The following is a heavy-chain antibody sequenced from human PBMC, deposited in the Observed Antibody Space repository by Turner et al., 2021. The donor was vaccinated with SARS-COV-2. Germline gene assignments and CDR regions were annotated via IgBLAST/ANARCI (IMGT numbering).Heavy chain of an antibody. CDR1: GGSISSSSYY. Sequence: QLQLQESGPGLVKPSETLSLTCTVSGGSISSSSYYWGWIRQPPGKGRGWIGSISYSGSTYYNPSLKSRVTISVDTSKNQFSLKLSSVTATDTAVYYCARRLVVQGTDDYSYYYGMDVWGQGTTVTVSS. D-gene: IGHD3-22*01. CDR2: ISYSGST. J-gene: IGHJ6*02. CDR3: ARRLVVQGTDDYSYYYGMDV. V-gene: IGHV4-39*01.